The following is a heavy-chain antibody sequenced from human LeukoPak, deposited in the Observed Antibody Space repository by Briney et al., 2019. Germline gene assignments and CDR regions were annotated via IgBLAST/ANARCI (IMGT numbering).Heavy chain of an antibody. J-gene: IGHJ4*02. Sequence: ASVKVSCKASGGTFSSYAISWVRQAPGQGLEWMGGIIPIFGTANYAQKSQGRVTITADESTSTAYMELSSLRSEDTAVYYCARLRGYSGYGVDYWGQGTLVTVSS. CDR1: GGTFSSYA. V-gene: IGHV1-69*13. CDR2: IIPIFGTA. CDR3: ARLRGYSGYGVDY. D-gene: IGHD5-12*01.